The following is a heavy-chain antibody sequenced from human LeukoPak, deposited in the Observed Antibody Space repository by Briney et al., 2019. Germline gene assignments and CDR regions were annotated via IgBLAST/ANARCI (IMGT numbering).Heavy chain of an antibody. D-gene: IGHD3-10*01. CDR2: INPNSGGT. V-gene: IGHV1-2*02. Sequence: ASVKVSCKASGYTFTSYDINWVRQAPGQGLEWMGWINPNSGGTNYAQKFQGRVTMTRDTSISTAYMELSRLRSDDTAVYYCARWGYYGSGSSVYWGQGTLVTVSS. J-gene: IGHJ4*02. CDR1: GYTFTSYD. CDR3: ARWGYYGSGSSVY.